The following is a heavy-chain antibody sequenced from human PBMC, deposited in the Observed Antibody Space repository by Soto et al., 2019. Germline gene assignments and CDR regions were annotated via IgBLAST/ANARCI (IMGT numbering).Heavy chain of an antibody. Sequence: QVQLVQSGAEVKKPGASVKVSCKASGYTFTSYAMHWVRQAPGQRLEWMGWINAGNGNTKYSQKFQGRVTITRDTSASTAYMELSSLRSEDTAVYYCASSYRNYALIEYYYYGMDVWGQGTTVTVSS. CDR3: ASSYRNYALIEYYYYGMDV. D-gene: IGHD4-4*01. J-gene: IGHJ6*02. V-gene: IGHV1-3*01. CDR1: GYTFTSYA. CDR2: INAGNGNT.